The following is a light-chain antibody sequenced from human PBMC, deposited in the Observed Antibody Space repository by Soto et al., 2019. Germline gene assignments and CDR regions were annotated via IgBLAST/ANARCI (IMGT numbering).Light chain of an antibody. V-gene: IGKV1-5*03. CDR3: QQYSTYTPRT. CDR1: HSISIC. Sequence: DIQMTQSPSTLSASVGDRGTITCRAIHSISICLAWYQQKPGKAPKILIYKASSLESGVPSRFSGSGSATAFTITTSSLQPDDFATYYCQQYSTYTPRTFGQGTKVDIK. J-gene: IGKJ1*01. CDR2: KAS.